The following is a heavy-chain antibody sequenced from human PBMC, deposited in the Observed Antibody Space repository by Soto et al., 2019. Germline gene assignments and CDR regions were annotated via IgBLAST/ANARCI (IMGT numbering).Heavy chain of an antibody. Sequence: QVQLVESGGGVVQPGRSLRLSCAASGFTFSSYAMHWVRQAPGKGLEWVAVISYDGSNKYYADSVKGRFTISRDNSKNTLYLQMNSLRAEDTAVYYCARADSSSWQIDYWGQGTLVTVSS. CDR3: ARADSSSWQIDY. CDR2: ISYDGSNK. V-gene: IGHV3-30-3*01. CDR1: GFTFSSYA. D-gene: IGHD6-13*01. J-gene: IGHJ4*02.